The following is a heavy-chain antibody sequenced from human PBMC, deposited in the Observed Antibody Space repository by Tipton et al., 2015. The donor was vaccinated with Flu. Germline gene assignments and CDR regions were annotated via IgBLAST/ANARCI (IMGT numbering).Heavy chain of an antibody. D-gene: IGHD3-3*01. J-gene: IGHJ5*02. V-gene: IGHV4-59*01. Sequence: TLSLTCTVSGGSISSYYWSWIRQPPGKGLEWIGYIYYSGSTNYNPSLKSRVTISVDTSKNQFSLKLSSVTAADTAVYYCARDVSADTTYVFWGVYGFAPWGRGPLVPVSS. CDR2: IYYSGST. CDR3: ARDVSADTTYVFWGVYGFAP. CDR1: GGSISSYY.